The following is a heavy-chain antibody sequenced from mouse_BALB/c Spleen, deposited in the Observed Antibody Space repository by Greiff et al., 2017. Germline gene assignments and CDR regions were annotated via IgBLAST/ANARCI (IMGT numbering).Heavy chain of an antibody. V-gene: IGHV1S56*01. CDR2: IYPGDGST. Sequence: QVHVKQSGPELVKPGTSVKMSCKASGYTFTSYYIHWVKQRPGQGLEWIGWIYPGDGSTKYNEKFKGKTTLTADKSSSTAYMLLSSLTSEDSAIYFCARQGFDYWGQGTTLTVSS. CDR1: GYTFTSYY. CDR3: ARQGFDY. J-gene: IGHJ2*01.